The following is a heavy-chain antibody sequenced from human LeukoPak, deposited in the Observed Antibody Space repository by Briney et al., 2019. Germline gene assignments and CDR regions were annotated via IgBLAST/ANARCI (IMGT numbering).Heavy chain of an antibody. Sequence: SETLSLTCAVYGGSFSGYYWSWIRQPPGKGLEWIGEINHSGSTNYTPSLKSRVTISVDTSKNQFSLKLSSVTAADTAVYYCARGRGYGAGFSDYWGQGTLVTVSS. V-gene: IGHV4-34*01. CDR2: INHSGST. CDR3: ARGRGYGAGFSDY. CDR1: GGSFSGYY. J-gene: IGHJ4*02. D-gene: IGHD4-17*01.